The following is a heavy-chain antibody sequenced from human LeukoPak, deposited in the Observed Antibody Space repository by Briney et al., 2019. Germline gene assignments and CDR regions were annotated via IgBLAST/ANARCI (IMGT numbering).Heavy chain of an antibody. J-gene: IGHJ4*02. CDR2: INWNDDE. Sequence: SGPTLVNPTQTLTLTCTFSGFSLGTGEVGVGWLRQDPGKALEWLALINWNDDEYYGPSLKTRLNIIKDTFKNQVVLKMTNMDAVDRGTYYCARGRGSARSSLFDYWGQGTLVTVSS. CDR1: GFSLGTGEVG. V-gene: IGHV2-5*04. D-gene: IGHD3-3*01. CDR3: ARGRGSARSSLFDY.